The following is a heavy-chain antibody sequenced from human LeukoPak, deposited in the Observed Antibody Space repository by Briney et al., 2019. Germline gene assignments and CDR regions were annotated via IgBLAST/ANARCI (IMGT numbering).Heavy chain of an antibody. J-gene: IGHJ3*02. CDR3: ARDWRVVAATTEAFDI. D-gene: IGHD2-15*01. Sequence: GGSLRLSCAASGFTFSSYSVNWVRQAPGKGLEWVSVIYSGGSTYYADSVKGRFTISRDNSKNTLYLQMNSLRAEDTAVYYCARDWRVVAATTEAFDIWGQGTMVTVSS. CDR1: GFTFSSYS. V-gene: IGHV3-53*01. CDR2: IYSGGST.